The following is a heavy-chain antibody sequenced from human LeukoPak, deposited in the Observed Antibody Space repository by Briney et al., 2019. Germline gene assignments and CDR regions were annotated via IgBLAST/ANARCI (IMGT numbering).Heavy chain of an antibody. CDR3: AREPEYSSGWFIGDDAFDI. D-gene: IGHD6-19*01. J-gene: IGHJ3*02. CDR1: GFTFSSYE. CDR2: ISSSGSTI. V-gene: IGHV3-48*03. Sequence: PGGSLRLSCAASGFTFSSYEMNWVRQAPGKGLEWVSYISSSGSTIYYADSVKGRFTISRDNARNSLYLQMNSLRAEDTALYYCAREPEYSSGWFIGDDAFDIWGQGTMVTVSS.